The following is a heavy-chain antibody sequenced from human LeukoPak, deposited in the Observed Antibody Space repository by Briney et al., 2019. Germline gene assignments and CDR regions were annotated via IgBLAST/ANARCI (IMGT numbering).Heavy chain of an antibody. CDR2: ILGDTTI. J-gene: IGHJ4*02. D-gene: IGHD1-26*01. V-gene: IGHV3-53*01. Sequence: GGSLRLSCAVSGSIVSSNFMTWVRQAPGKGLEWVSLILGDTTITYADSVKGRFTISRDNSKNTLYLQMNRLRADDTAVYYCVRDKGVGPTERFDSWGQGTLVTVSS. CDR3: VRDKGVGPTERFDS. CDR1: GSIVSSNF.